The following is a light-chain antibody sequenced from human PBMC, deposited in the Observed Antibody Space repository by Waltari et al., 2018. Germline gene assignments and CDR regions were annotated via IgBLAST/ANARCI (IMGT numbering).Light chain of an antibody. CDR2: DAS. CDR1: QDISNY. Sequence: DIQITQSPSSLSACVGGRVTITCQASQDISNYLYWYQQKPGEAPKLLIYDASNLGTGVPSRFSGSGSAADYTFTISSLQPEDIATYYCQQYDNLPRCTFGQGTKLEIK. V-gene: IGKV1-33*01. CDR3: QQYDNLPRCT. J-gene: IGKJ2*02.